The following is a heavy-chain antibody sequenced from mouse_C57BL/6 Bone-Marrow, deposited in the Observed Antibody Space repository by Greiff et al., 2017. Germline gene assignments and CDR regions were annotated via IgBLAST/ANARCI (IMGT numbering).Heavy chain of an antibody. J-gene: IGHJ4*01. V-gene: IGHV1-39*01. Sequence: EVQLQQSGPELVKPGASVKISCKASGYSFTDYNMNWVKQSNGKSLEWIGVINPNYGTTSYNQKFKGKATLTVDQSSSTAYMQLNSLTSEVSAVYYCARGITTVVARRSLYAMDYWGQGTSVTVSS. D-gene: IGHD1-1*01. CDR1: GYSFTDYN. CDR3: ARGITTVVARRSLYAMDY. CDR2: INPNYGTT.